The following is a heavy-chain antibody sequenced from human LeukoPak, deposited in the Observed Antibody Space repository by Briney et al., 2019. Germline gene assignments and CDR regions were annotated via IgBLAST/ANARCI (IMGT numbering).Heavy chain of an antibody. Sequence: GGSLRLSCAASGINFTSHAMSWVRQAPGKGLEWVANIKQDGSEKYYVDSVKGRFTISRDNAKNSLYLQMNSLRAEDTAVYYCARDDTVTTRVGFIDWGQGTLVTVSS. CDR1: GINFTSHA. CDR2: IKQDGSEK. D-gene: IGHD4-17*01. CDR3: ARDDTVTTRVGFID. V-gene: IGHV3-7*01. J-gene: IGHJ4*02.